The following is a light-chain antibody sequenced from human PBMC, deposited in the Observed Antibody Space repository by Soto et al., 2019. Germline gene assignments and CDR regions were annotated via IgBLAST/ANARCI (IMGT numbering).Light chain of an antibody. CDR2: EVS. J-gene: IGLJ1*01. CDR1: SSDTAGYNY. V-gene: IGLV2-14*01. CDR3: SSYTTSHTPIYV. Sequence: QSALTQPASVSGSPGQSITISCTGTSSDTAGYNYVSWYQQHPGKAPKLMIYEVSNRPSGVSNRFSGSQSGNTASLTISGLQAEDEANYYCSSYTTSHTPIYVVGNGTKVTVL.